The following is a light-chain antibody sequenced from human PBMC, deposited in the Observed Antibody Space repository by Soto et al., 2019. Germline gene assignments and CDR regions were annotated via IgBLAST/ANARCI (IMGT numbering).Light chain of an antibody. CDR1: SADVGSYDL. V-gene: IGLV2-23*01. CDR3: CSYAGSSTYV. J-gene: IGLJ1*01. Sequence: QSALTQPASVSGSPGQSITISCTGTSADVGSYDLVSWYQQLPGKAPKLMIYEGSKRPSGVSYRFSGSKSGNTASLTVSGLQAEDEADYYCCSYAGSSTYVFGTGTNVTVL. CDR2: EGS.